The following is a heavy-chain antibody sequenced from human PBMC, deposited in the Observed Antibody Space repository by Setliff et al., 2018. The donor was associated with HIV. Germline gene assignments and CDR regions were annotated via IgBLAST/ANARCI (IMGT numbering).Heavy chain of an antibody. CDR1: GYTFTTYG. CDR3: VRDKSYYDGGGYWREKSFVFDI. J-gene: IGHJ3*02. CDR2: ISPYNGHT. V-gene: IGHV1-18*01. D-gene: IGHD3-22*01. Sequence: ASVKVSCKPSGYTFTTYGLSWVRQTPGHGLEWMGWISPYNGHTNYAQKLQGRVTMTTDTSTSTAYMEMDDLRAEDTAIYYCVRDKSYYDGGGYWREKSFVFDIWAQGTTVTVSS.